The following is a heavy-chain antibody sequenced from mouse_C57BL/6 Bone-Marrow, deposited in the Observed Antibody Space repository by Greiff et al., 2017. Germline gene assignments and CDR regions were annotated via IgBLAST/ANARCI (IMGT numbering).Heavy chain of an antibody. D-gene: IGHD5-5*01. CDR1: GYTFTSYW. CDR3: ARATYPYFDY. Sequence: QVQLKQPGAELVKPGASVKLSCKASGYTFTSYWMHWVKQRPGQGLEWIGMIHPNSGSTNYNEKFKSKATLTVDKSSSTAYMQLSSLTSEDAAVYYCARATYPYFDYWGQGTTLTVSS. CDR2: IHPNSGST. J-gene: IGHJ2*01. V-gene: IGHV1-64*01.